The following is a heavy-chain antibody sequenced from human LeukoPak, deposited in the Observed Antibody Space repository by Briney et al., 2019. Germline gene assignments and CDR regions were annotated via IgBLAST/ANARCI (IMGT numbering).Heavy chain of an antibody. CDR1: GFTFSSYG. V-gene: IGHV3-33*01. J-gene: IGHJ4*02. CDR2: MWYDGSNE. CDR3: ARERSYDSSGSGDYFDY. Sequence: GRSLRLSCAASGFTFSSYGMHWVRQAPGKGLEWVAVMWYDGSNEQYADSVKGRFTISRDNSKNTLFLQMNSLRAEDTAVYYCARERSYDSSGSGDYFDYWGQGTLVTVSS. D-gene: IGHD3-22*01.